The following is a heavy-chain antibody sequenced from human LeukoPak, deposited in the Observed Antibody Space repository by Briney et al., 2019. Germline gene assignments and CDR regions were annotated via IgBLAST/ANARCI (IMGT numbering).Heavy chain of an antibody. CDR3: ATYSGAHHKTFDY. J-gene: IGHJ4*02. Sequence: GGSLRLSCAASGFTFSRYWMNWVRQAPGKGLEWVANIKEDESEKDYVDSVKGRFTISRDNAKNSLYLQMSSLRAEDTAMYYCATYSGAHHKTFDYWGQGTLVTVSS. CDR2: IKEDESEK. V-gene: IGHV3-7*03. D-gene: IGHD1-26*01. CDR1: GFTFSRYW.